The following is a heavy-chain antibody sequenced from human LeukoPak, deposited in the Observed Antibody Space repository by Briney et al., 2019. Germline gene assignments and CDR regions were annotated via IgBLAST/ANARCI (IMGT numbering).Heavy chain of an antibody. J-gene: IGHJ4*02. D-gene: IGHD6-19*01. CDR1: GGSISSSNW. V-gene: IGHV4-4*02. CDR2: IYHSGST. CDR3: ARVRIAVDEVYFDY. Sequence: SGTLSLTCAVSGGSISSSNWWSWVRQPPGKGLEWIGGIYHSGSTNYNPSLKSRVTISVVKSKNQFSLKLSSVTAADTAVYYCARVRIAVDEVYFDYWGQGTLVTVSS.